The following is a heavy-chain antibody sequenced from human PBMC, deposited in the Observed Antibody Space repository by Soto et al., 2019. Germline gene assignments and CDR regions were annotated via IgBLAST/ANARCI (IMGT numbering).Heavy chain of an antibody. CDR2: IYYSGNT. CDR1: GDSINSGTYS. CDR3: ARRYGGNFDY. D-gene: IGHD4-17*01. Sequence: SETLSLTCTVSGDSINSGTYSWGWIRQPPGKGLEDIGTIYYSGNTYYNSSLKSRVTISLDTSKNQFSLKLSSVTAADTAVYYCARRYGGNFDYWGQGTLVTVSS. J-gene: IGHJ4*02. V-gene: IGHV4-39*01.